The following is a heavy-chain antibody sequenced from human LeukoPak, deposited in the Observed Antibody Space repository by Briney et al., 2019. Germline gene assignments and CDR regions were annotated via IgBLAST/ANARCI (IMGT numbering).Heavy chain of an antibody. V-gene: IGHV3-33*01. D-gene: IGHD1-7*01. J-gene: IGHJ3*02. Sequence: PGGSLRLSCAASGFTFSSYGMHWVRQAPGKGLEWVAAVWSDGSNKNYVDSVKGRFTISRDNFRNTLYVQMNSLGAEDTAVYYCARRLLGTNSFDIWGQGTMVTVSS. CDR2: VWSDGSNK. CDR1: GFTFSSYG. CDR3: ARRLLGTNSFDI.